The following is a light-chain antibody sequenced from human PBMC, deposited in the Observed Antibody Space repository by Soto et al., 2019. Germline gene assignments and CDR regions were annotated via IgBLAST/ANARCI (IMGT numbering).Light chain of an antibody. Sequence: QSALTQPASVSGSPGQSITISCTGTSSDVGNYNYVSWYQQHPGKAPKLMIYDVNNRPSGVSNRFSGSKSGNTASLTISGLQAEDEADYYCNSYTSSSTLVFGGGTKLTVL. CDR1: SSDVGNYNY. V-gene: IGLV2-14*01. CDR3: NSYTSSSTLV. CDR2: DVN. J-gene: IGLJ2*01.